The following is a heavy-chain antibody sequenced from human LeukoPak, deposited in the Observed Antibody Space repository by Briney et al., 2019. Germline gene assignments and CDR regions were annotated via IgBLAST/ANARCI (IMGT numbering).Heavy chain of an antibody. CDR3: AKDDSGYYKGVDY. CDR1: GFTFSSYW. D-gene: IGHD3-3*01. J-gene: IGHJ4*02. Sequence: GSLRLSCAASGFTFSSYWMSWVRQAPGKGLEWVANIKQDGSEKYYVDSVKGRFTISRDNAKNSLYLQMNSLRAEDTAVYYCAKDDSGYYKGVDYWGQGTQVTVSS. CDR2: IKQDGSEK. V-gene: IGHV3-7*03.